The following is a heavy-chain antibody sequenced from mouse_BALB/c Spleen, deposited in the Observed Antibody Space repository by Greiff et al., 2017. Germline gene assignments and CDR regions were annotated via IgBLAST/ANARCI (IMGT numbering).Heavy chain of an antibody. CDR2: ISFDGSN. CDR3: ARGSSYPDAMDD. J-gene: IGHJ4*01. CDR1: GYSITSGYY. Sequence: VQLQQSGPGLVKPSQSLSLTCSVTGYSITSGYYWNWIRQFPGNKLEWMGYISFDGSNNYNPSLKNRISITRDTSKNQFFLKLNSVTTEDTATYYCARGSSYPDAMDDWGQGTSVTVST. D-gene: IGHD1-1*01. V-gene: IGHV3-6*02.